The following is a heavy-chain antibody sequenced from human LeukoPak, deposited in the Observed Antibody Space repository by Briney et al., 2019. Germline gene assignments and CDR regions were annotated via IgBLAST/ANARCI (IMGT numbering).Heavy chain of an antibody. V-gene: IGHV3-23*01. CDR3: AKGVWTDYTITHFDY. CDR2: ISGSGGST. Sequence: GGSLRLSCAASGLTFSSYAMSWVRQAPGKGLEWVSAISGSGGSTHYADSVKGRFTLSRDNSKNTLYLQMNSLRAEDTAVYYCAKGVWTDYTITHFDYWGQGTLVTVSS. CDR1: GLTFSSYA. D-gene: IGHD3/OR15-3a*01. J-gene: IGHJ4*02.